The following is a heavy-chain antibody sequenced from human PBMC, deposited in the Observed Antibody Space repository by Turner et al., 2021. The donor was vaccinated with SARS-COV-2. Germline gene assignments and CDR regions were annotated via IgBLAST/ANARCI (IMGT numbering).Heavy chain of an antibody. CDR3: VRHQGTASGYDHGMNV. J-gene: IGHJ6*02. V-gene: IGHV4-59*08. D-gene: IGHD5-18*01. Sequence: VQLPASGPGPVRPSETLSLTCPVSGASISSTYWSWNRQSPGGGLEWIGNFYKIGNTDYNPTLRSCVNISVDTSKDPLSLKLNSETAADTAVYSGVRHQGTASGYDHGMNVWGQGTAVIVSS. CDR1: GASISSTY. CDR2: FYKIGNT.